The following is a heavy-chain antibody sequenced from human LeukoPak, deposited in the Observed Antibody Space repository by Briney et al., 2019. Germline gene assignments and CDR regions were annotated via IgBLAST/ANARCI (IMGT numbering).Heavy chain of an antibody. V-gene: IGHV1-46*01. CDR2: INPSGGST. CDR3: STDGGYGGNFDYY. CDR1: GYTFTDYY. Sequence: GASVKVSFKASGYTFTDYYIHWVRQAPGQGLEWMGTINPSGGSTTYAQKFQGRVTMTRDTSTSTVYMEVSSLRSEDTAFYYCSTDGGYGGNFDYYWGQGTLVTVSS. D-gene: IGHD4-23*01. J-gene: IGHJ4*02.